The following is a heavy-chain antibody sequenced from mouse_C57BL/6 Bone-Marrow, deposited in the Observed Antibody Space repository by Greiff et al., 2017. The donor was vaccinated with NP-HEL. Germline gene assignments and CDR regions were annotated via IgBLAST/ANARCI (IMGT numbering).Heavy chain of an antibody. Sequence: VQLQQSGPELVKPGASVKISCKASGYTFTDYYMNWVKQSHGKSLEWIGDINPNNGGTSYNQKFKGKATLTVDKSSSTAYMELRSLTSEDSAVYYCEGYDYDGTAWFAYWGQGTLVTVSA. J-gene: IGHJ3*01. D-gene: IGHD2-4*01. CDR2: INPNNGGT. V-gene: IGHV1-26*01. CDR3: EGYDYDGTAWFAY. CDR1: GYTFTDYY.